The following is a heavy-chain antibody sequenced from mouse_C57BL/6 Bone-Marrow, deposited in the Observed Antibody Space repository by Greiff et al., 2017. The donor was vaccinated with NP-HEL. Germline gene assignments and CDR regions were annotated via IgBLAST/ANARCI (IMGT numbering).Heavy chain of an antibody. V-gene: IGHV1-39*01. J-gene: IGHJ3*01. CDR1: GYSFTDYY. CDR2: INPNYGTT. D-gene: IGHD1-1*01. Sequence: VQLQQSGPELVKPGASVKISCKASGYSFTDYYMNWVKQSNGKSPEWVGVINPNYGTTSYNQKFKGKAPLTVDQSTSTACMQLTSLTSEDSAVYYCARDYVFAYWGQGTLVTVSA. CDR3: ARDYVFAY.